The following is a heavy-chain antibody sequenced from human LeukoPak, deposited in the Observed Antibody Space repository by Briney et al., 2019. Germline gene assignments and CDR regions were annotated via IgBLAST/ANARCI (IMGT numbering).Heavy chain of an antibody. D-gene: IGHD6-13*01. Sequence: PSETLSLTCTVSGGSISSGGYYWSWIRQPAGKGLEWIGRIYTSGSTNYSPSLKSRVTISVDTSKNQFSLKLRSVTAADTAVYYCARISSSNWYNERGAFDVWGQGTMVTVSS. V-gene: IGHV4-61*02. J-gene: IGHJ3*01. CDR3: ARISSSNWYNERGAFDV. CDR2: IYTSGST. CDR1: GGSISSGGYY.